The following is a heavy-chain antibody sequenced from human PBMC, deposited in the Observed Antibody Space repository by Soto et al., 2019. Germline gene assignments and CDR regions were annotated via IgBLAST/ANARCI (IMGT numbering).Heavy chain of an antibody. J-gene: IGHJ5*02. CDR1: GYTFTSYD. Sequence: GASVKVSCKASGYTFTSYDINWVRQATGQGLEWMGWMNPNSGNTNYAQKLQGRVTMTTDTSTSTAYMELRSLRSDDTAVYYCAREYCSSTSCYQDWFDPWGQGTLVTVSS. CDR2: MNPNSGNT. V-gene: IGHV1-18*01. D-gene: IGHD2-2*01. CDR3: AREYCSSTSCYQDWFDP.